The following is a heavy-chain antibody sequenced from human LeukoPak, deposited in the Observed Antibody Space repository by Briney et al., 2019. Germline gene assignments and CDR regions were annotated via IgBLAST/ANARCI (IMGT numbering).Heavy chain of an antibody. Sequence: ASVKVSCKASGQSLTGYFIHWVRQAPGQGLEWVGRIDPDTGDTIYAQNFQGRVTVTSATSISTAYMELSRLTSDDTAVYFCARLGLHGSGTYYFFDYWGQGTLVTVSS. CDR2: IDPDTGDT. CDR3: ARLGLHGSGTYYFFDY. CDR1: GQSLTGYF. V-gene: IGHV1-2*06. D-gene: IGHD3-10*01. J-gene: IGHJ4*02.